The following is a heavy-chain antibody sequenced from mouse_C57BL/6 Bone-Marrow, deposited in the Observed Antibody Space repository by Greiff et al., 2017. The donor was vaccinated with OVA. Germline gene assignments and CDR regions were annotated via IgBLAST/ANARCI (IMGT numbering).Heavy chain of an antibody. CDR3: ARSGATVVATGDY. V-gene: IGHV1-64*01. J-gene: IGHJ2*01. D-gene: IGHD1-1*01. CDR1: GYTFTSYW. Sequence: QFQLQQPGAELVKPGASVKLSCKASGYTFTSYWMHWVKQRPGQGLEWIGMIHPNSGSTNYNEKFKSKATLTVDKSSSTAYMQLSSLTSEDSAVYYCARSGATVVATGDYWGQGTTLTVSS. CDR2: IHPNSGST.